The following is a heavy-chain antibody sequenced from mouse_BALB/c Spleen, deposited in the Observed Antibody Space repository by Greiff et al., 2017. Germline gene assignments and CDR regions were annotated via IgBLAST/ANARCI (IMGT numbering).Heavy chain of an antibody. CDR2: INPGSGGT. Sequence: VQLQQSGAELVRPGTSVKVSCKASGYAFTNYLIEWVKQRPGQGLEWIGVINPGSGGTNYNEKFKGKATLTADKSSSTAYMQLSSLTSDDSAVYFCAREEGNWGQGTTLTVSS. V-gene: IGHV1-54*01. CDR1: GYAFTNYL. CDR3: AREEGN. J-gene: IGHJ2*01.